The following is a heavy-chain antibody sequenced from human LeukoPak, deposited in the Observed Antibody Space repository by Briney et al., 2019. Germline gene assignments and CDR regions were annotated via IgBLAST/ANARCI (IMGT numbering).Heavy chain of an antibody. D-gene: IGHD2-21*02. Sequence: SETLSLTCTVSGGSISSSGYYWGLIRQPPGKGLEWIGSIYYSGSTHYNPSLKSRVTISVDTSKNQFSLKLSSVTAADTAVYYCARLGIGLLDYWGQGTLVTVSS. V-gene: IGHV4-39*01. J-gene: IGHJ4*02. CDR1: GGSISSSGYY. CDR2: IYYSGST. CDR3: ARLGIGLLDY.